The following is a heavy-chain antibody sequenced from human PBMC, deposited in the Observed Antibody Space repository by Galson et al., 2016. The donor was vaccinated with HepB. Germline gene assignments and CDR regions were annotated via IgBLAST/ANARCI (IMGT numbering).Heavy chain of an antibody. CDR1: GGSISSNIYL. J-gene: IGHJ4*02. CDR3: ARLVHGGTFFDS. CDR2: IYYRGTT. D-gene: IGHD1-14*01. Sequence: SETLSLTCTVSGGSISSNIYLWAWVRQPPGKGLGWIGTIYYRGTTYYNPSLKSRLTMDVDTSKNQFSLKLSPVTAADTSVYYCARLVHGGTFFDSWGQGTLVTVST. V-gene: IGHV4-39*01.